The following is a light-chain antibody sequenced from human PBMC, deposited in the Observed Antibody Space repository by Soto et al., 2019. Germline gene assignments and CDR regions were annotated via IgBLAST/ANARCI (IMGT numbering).Light chain of an antibody. J-gene: IGKJ4*02. V-gene: IGKV3-11*01. Sequence: DIVLTQSPATLSLSPGDRATISCRASQSVSSYLGWYQQKPGQAPRLLIYDASNRATSIPARFSGSGSGTDFTLTISSLEPEEFAGYYCQQRSTWSLTVGGGTKVEIK. CDR2: DAS. CDR3: QQRSTWSLT. CDR1: QSVSSY.